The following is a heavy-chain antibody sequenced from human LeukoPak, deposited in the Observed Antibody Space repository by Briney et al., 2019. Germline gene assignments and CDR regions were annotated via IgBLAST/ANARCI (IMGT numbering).Heavy chain of an antibody. CDR1: GGSISSGSYY. J-gene: IGHJ4*02. Sequence: SQTLSLTCTVSGGSISSGSYYWSWIRQPAGKGLEWIGRIYTSGSTNYNPSLKSRVTISVDTSKNQFSLKLSSVTAADTAVYYCARVGRYSSGWIFDYWGQGTLVTVSS. CDR3: ARVGRYSSGWIFDY. V-gene: IGHV4-61*02. D-gene: IGHD6-19*01. CDR2: IYTSGST.